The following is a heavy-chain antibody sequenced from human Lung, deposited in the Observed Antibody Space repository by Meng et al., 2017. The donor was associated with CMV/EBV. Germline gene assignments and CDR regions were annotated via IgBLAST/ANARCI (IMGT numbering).Heavy chain of an antibody. D-gene: IGHD1-26*01. V-gene: IGHV3-9*01. CDR2: ISWNSAMI. CDR3: ARFYSAYAMAL. Sequence: GGSLRLSCAASGFTFDDYAMHWVRQTPGKGLEWVSGISWNSAMIGYADSVKGRFTISRDNAKNSLYLHMNSLRVEDTAFYYCARFYSAYAMALWGQGTTVXV. CDR1: GFTFDDYA. J-gene: IGHJ6*02.